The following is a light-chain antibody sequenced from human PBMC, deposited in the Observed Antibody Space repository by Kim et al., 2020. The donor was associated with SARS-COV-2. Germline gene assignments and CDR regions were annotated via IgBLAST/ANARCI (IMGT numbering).Light chain of an antibody. J-gene: IGKJ4*01. CDR2: GAS. Sequence: PGERATLSCRASQRVSSYLAWYQQKPGQAPRLLIYGASSRATGIPDRFSGSGSGTDFTLTISRLEPEDFAVYYCQQYGSSPAPLTFGGGTKVDIK. V-gene: IGKV3-20*01. CDR1: QRVSSY. CDR3: QQYGSSPAPLT.